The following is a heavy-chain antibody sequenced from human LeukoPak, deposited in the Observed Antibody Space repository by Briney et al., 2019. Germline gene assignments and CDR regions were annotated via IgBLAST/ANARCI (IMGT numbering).Heavy chain of an antibody. Sequence: SQTLSLTCAISGDSVSSNSAAWNWIWQSPSRGLEWLGRTYYRSKWYNDYAVSVKSRITINPDTSKNQFSLQLNSVTPEDTAVYYCAREQAVAGTPAFDYWGQGTLVTVSS. D-gene: IGHD6-19*01. V-gene: IGHV6-1*01. CDR2: TYYRSKWYN. J-gene: IGHJ4*02. CDR3: AREQAVAGTPAFDY. CDR1: GDSVSSNSAA.